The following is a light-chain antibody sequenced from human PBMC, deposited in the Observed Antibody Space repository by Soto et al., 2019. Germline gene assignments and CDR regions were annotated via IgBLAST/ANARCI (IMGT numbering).Light chain of an antibody. CDR3: QEYQSYSRR. CDR1: QSISSW. CDR2: DAS. J-gene: IGKJ1*01. V-gene: IGKV1-5*01. Sequence: DIQMTQSPSTLSASVGDRVTITCRASQSISSWLAWYQQKPGKAPKLLIYDASSLESGVPSRFSGSGSGTEFTLTISSLNPDDFATYYCQEYQSYSRRFGQGTKVEIK.